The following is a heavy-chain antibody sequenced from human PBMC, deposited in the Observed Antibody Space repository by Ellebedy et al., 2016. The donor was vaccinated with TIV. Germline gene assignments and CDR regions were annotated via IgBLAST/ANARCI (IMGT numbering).Heavy chain of an antibody. J-gene: IGHJ4*02. V-gene: IGHV3-7*03. CDR3: ARYVPYTSGAPFDY. D-gene: IGHD1-26*01. CDR2: IKEDGSVT. Sequence: GGSLRLSCAGNGFILSSLWMSWVRQAPGKGLEWVANIKEDGSVTYYLDSVKGRFTISRDNAKNLLYLQMSNLRVEDTALYYCARYVPYTSGAPFDYWGQGTLVTVSS. CDR1: GFILSSLW.